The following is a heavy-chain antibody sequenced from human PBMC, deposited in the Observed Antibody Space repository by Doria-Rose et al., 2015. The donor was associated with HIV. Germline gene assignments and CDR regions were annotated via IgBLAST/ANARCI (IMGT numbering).Heavy chain of an antibody. J-gene: IGHJ4*02. D-gene: IGHD1-26*01. V-gene: IGHV4-59*01. CDR1: GGSISHYY. Sequence: QVQLQESGPGLVKPSETLSLTCSVSGGSISHYYWSWIRQPPGKGLEYIGDISYTVRTNYSQSLKSRVSISIATSKNKFSLRLSSVTAADTAVYYCARVLSGTYDYWGQGTLVTVSS. CDR2: ISYTVRT. CDR3: ARVLSGTYDY.